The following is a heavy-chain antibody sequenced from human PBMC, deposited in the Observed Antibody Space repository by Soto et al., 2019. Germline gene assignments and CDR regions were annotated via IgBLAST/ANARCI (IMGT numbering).Heavy chain of an antibody. CDR3: ASSSVEDTVSGFDY. CDR1: GGSISSYY. J-gene: IGHJ4*02. CDR2: IYYSGST. Sequence: QVQLQESGPGLVKPSETLSLTCTVSGGSISSYYWSWIRQPPGKGLEWIGYIYYSGSTNYNPSLKSRVTISVDTSKNQFSLKLSSVTAADTAVYYCASSSVEDTVSGFDYWGQGTLVTVSS. V-gene: IGHV4-59*01. D-gene: IGHD3-10*01.